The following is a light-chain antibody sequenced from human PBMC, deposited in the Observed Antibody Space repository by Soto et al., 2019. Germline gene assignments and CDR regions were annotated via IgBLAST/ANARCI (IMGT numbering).Light chain of an antibody. CDR3: ATWDDRLNGRV. CDR1: SSNIGRNT. J-gene: IGLJ3*02. Sequence: QSVLTQPPSASGTPGQRVTISCSGSSSNIGRNTVNWYQQLPGTAPKLLIYSNNQRPSGVPDRFSGSKSGTSASLAISGLQSEDEADYYCATWDDRLNGRVFGGGTKLTVL. CDR2: SNN. V-gene: IGLV1-44*01.